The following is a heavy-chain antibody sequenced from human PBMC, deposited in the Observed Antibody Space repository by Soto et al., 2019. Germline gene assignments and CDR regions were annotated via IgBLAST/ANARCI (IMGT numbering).Heavy chain of an antibody. CDR2: IYNSGST. CDR3: ARVRLATDKGDY. V-gene: IGHV4-31*03. CDR1: GGSISSGGYY. Sequence: QVQLQESGPGLVKPSQTLSLTCTVSGGSISSGGYYWTWIRQHPGKGLEWIGFIYNSGSTYYNPSLKSRVTISVDTSKNQFSLNLSPVIAADTAVYYCARVRLATDKGDYWGQGTLVIVSS. D-gene: IGHD3-9*01. J-gene: IGHJ4*02.